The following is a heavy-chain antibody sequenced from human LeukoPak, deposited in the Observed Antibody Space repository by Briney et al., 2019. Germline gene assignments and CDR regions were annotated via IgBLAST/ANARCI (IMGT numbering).Heavy chain of an antibody. CDR2: ISWNSGSI. CDR1: GFTFDDYA. J-gene: IGHJ6*03. D-gene: IGHD2-2*01. Sequence: PGGSLRLSCAASGFTFDDYAMHWVRQAPGKGLEWVSGISWNSGSIGYADSVKGRFTISRDNSKNTLYLQMNSLRAEDTAVYYCARGGGFELGYCSSTSCYRYMDVWGKGTTVTVSS. CDR3: ARGGGFELGYCSSTSCYRYMDV. V-gene: IGHV3-9*01.